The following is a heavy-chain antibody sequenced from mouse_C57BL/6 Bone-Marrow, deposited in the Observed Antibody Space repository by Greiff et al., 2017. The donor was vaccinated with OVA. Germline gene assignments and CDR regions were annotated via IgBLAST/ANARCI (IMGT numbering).Heavy chain of an antibody. V-gene: IGHV1-84*01. CDR2: IYPGSGNT. CDR3: ARSEWLTFAY. J-gene: IGHJ3*01. CDR1: GYTFTDYY. D-gene: IGHD2-2*01. Sequence: LVESGPELVKPGASVKISCKASGYTFTDYYINWVKQRPGQGLEWIGWIYPGSGNTKYNEKFKGKATLTVDTSSSSAYMQLSSLTSEDAAVYFCARSEWLTFAYGGQGTLVTVSA.